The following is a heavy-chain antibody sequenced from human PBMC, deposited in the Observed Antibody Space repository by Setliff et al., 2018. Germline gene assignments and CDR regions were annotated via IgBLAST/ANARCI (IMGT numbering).Heavy chain of an antibody. CDR1: GFTFSNHW. CDR3: ARFPRDCSGGSCYPEYFQH. Sequence: GSLRLSCAASGFTFSNHWMHWVRQTPGKGLVWVSRINGDGRSTNYADSVKGRFTISRDNAKNTLYLQMNSLRAEDTAVYYCARFPRDCSGGSCYPEYFQHWGQGTLVTVSS. CDR2: INGDGRST. D-gene: IGHD2-15*01. J-gene: IGHJ1*01. V-gene: IGHV3-74*01.